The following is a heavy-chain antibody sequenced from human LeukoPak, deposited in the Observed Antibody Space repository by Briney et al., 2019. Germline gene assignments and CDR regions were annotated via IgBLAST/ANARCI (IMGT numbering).Heavy chain of an antibody. Sequence: SQTLSLTCTLSGGSATSYYCSWIRQHPGKGLEWIGYIYYSGSTNYKPSLKSRVTISVDTSKNQFSLKLSSVTAADTAVYYWARGGATLRWLQLPYYFDYWGQGTLVTVSS. J-gene: IGHJ4*02. CDR2: IYYSGST. CDR1: GGSATSYY. CDR3: ARGGATLRWLQLPYYFDY. D-gene: IGHD5-24*01. V-gene: IGHV4-59*08.